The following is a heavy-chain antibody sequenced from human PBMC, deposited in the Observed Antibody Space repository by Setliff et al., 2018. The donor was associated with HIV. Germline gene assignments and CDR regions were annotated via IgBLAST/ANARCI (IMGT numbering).Heavy chain of an antibody. CDR3: ARTEDYSFGDAPFDY. D-gene: IGHD5-18*01. CDR1: GGSISSFY. J-gene: IGHJ4*01. Sequence: SETLSLTCTVSGGSISSFYWSWIRQPAGKGLEWIGSIYYSGSIYYNPSLKSRVTISVDTSKNQFDLKLNSVTAADTAVYYCARTEDYSFGDAPFDYWGHGTPVTVS. V-gene: IGHV4-59*05. CDR2: IYYSGSI.